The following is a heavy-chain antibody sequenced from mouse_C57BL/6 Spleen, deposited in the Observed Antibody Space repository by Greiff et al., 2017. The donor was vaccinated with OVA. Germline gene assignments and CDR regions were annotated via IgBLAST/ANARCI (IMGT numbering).Heavy chain of an antibody. Sequence: EVKVVESGAGLVKPGGSLKLSCAASGFTFSSYAMSWVRQTPEKRLEWVAYISSGGDYIYYADTVKGRFTISRDNARNTLYLQMSSLKSEDTAMYYCTREAMDYWGQGTSVTVSS. CDR3: TREAMDY. V-gene: IGHV5-9-1*02. J-gene: IGHJ4*01. CDR2: ISSGGDYI. CDR1: GFTFSSYA.